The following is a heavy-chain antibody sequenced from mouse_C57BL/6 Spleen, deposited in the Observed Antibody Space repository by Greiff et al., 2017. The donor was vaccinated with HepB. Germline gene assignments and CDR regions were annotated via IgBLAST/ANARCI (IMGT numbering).Heavy chain of an antibody. D-gene: IGHD1-1*01. V-gene: IGHV1-55*01. Sequence: VQLQQPGAELVKPGASVKMSCKASGYTFTSYWITWVKQRPGQGLEWIGDIYPGSGSTNYNEKFKSKATLTVDTSSSTAYIQLSSLTSEDSAVYYCARGPHYGSSPYYYAMDYWGQGTSVTVSS. CDR2: IYPGSGST. J-gene: IGHJ4*01. CDR1: GYTFTSYW. CDR3: ARGPHYGSSPYYYAMDY.